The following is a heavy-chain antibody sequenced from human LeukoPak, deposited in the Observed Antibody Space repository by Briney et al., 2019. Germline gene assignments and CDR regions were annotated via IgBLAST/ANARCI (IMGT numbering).Heavy chain of an antibody. V-gene: IGHV1-58*01. Sequence: SVKVSCKASGFTFTSSAVQWVRQAHGQRLEWIGWIVVGSGNTNYAQKFQERVTITRDMSTSTAYMELSSLRSEDTAVYYCAADRGYSYGTDYWGQGTLVTVSS. CDR3: AADRGYSYGTDY. CDR1: GFTFTSSA. D-gene: IGHD5-18*01. J-gene: IGHJ4*02. CDR2: IVVGSGNT.